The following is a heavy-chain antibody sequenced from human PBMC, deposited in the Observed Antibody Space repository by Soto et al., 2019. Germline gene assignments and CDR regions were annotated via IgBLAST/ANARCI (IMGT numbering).Heavy chain of an antibody. CDR3: VRGILCSSTSCYGGNWFDP. D-gene: IGHD2-2*01. J-gene: IGHJ5*02. CDR1: GGSFSGYY. Sequence: QVQLQQWGAGLLKPSETLSLTCAVYGGSFSGYYWSWIRQPPGKGLEWIGEINHSGSTNYNPSLKSRVTISVDTSNIQFCLKLSSVTAADTAVYYCVRGILCSSTSCYGGNWFDPWGQGTLVTVSS. CDR2: INHSGST. V-gene: IGHV4-34*01.